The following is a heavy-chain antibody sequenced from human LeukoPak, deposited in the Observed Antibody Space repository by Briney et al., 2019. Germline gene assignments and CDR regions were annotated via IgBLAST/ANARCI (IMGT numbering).Heavy chain of an antibody. D-gene: IGHD6-13*01. CDR2: IYYSGST. V-gene: IGHV4-39*01. J-gene: IGHJ4*02. CDR1: GGSISSSSYY. Sequence: AETLSLTCTVSGGSISSSSYYWGWIRQPPGKGLEWIGSIYYSGSTYYNPSLKSRVTISVDTSKNQFSLKLSAVAAADTAVYYGARHIAAAGTNWGQGTLVTVSS. CDR3: ARHIAAAGTN.